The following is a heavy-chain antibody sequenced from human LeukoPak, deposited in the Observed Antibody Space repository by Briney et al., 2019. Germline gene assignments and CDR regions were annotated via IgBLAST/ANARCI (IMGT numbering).Heavy chain of an antibody. J-gene: IGHJ3*02. CDR1: GFTFDDYA. Sequence: PGGSLRLSCAASGFTFDDYAMHWVRQAPGKGLEWVSGISWNSGSIGYADSVKGRFTISRDNAKNSLYLQMNSLRAEDTALYYCAKSLVGATPNQYDAFDIWGQGTMVTVSS. D-gene: IGHD1-26*01. V-gene: IGHV3-9*01. CDR3: AKSLVGATPNQYDAFDI. CDR2: ISWNSGSI.